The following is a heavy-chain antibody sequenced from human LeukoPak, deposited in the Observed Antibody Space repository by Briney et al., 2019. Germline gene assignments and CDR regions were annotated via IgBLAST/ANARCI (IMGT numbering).Heavy chain of an antibody. Sequence: SETLSLTCTVSGGSISSGSYYWSWIRQPAGKGLEWIGRIYTSGSTNYNPSLKSRVTISVDTSKNQFSLKLSSVTAADTAVYYCAREKGDSSGYYYDYWFDPWGQGTLVTVSS. J-gene: IGHJ5*02. V-gene: IGHV4-61*02. D-gene: IGHD3-22*01. CDR2: IYTSGST. CDR1: GGSISSGSYY. CDR3: AREKGDSSGYYYDYWFDP.